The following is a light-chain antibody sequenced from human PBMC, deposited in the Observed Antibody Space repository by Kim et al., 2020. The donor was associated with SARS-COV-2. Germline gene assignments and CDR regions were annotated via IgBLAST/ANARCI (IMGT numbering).Light chain of an antibody. J-gene: IGKJ1*01. CDR1: QSVSTN. V-gene: IGKV3-15*01. CDR2: SAS. Sequence: EIVMTQSPATLSVSPGERATLSCRASQSVSTNLAWYQQKPAQAPGLLIYSASTRDTGIPARFSGSGSGTEFTLTISSLQSEDFAVYYCQQYNNWPRTFGQGTKVDIK. CDR3: QQYNNWPRT.